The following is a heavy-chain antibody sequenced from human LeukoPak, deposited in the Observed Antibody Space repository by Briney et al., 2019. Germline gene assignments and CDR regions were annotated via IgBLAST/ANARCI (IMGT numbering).Heavy chain of an antibody. V-gene: IGHV4-34*01. Sequence: PSETLSLTCAVYGGSFSGYYWSWIRQPPGKGLEWIGEINHSGSTNYNPPLKSRVTISVDTSKNQFSLKLSSVTAADTAVYYCARNYYDSSGYYYWDRQKYYFDYWGQGTLVTVSS. CDR1: GGSFSGYY. CDR2: INHSGST. D-gene: IGHD3-22*01. J-gene: IGHJ4*02. CDR3: ARNYYDSSGYYYWDRQKYYFDY.